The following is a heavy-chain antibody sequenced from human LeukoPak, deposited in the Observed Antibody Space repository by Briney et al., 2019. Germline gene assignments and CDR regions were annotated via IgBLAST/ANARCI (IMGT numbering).Heavy chain of an antibody. J-gene: IGHJ4*02. D-gene: IGHD5-12*01. Sequence: SSETLSLTCTVSGGSVSSGSYYWSWIRQPPGKGLEWIGYIYYSGSTNYNPSLKSRVTISVDTSKNQFSLKLSSVTAADTAVYYCARDRSGYQFDYWGRGTLVTVSS. CDR2: IYYSGST. V-gene: IGHV4-61*01. CDR1: GGSVSSGSYY. CDR3: ARDRSGYQFDY.